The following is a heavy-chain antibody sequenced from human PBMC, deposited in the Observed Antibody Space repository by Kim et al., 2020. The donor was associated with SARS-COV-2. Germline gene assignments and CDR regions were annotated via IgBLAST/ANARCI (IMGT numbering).Heavy chain of an antibody. CDR2: IDGGGTTT. V-gene: IGHV3-23*03. Sequence: GGSLRLSCAASGFTFSNYAMDWVRQAPGKGLEWVSFIDGGGTTTLYADPVKGRFTISRENSKNTLYLQMNYLRVEDTAVYYCAKAIAGSGLRYFDLWGRG. J-gene: IGHJ2*01. CDR1: GFTFSNYA. CDR3: AKAIAGSGLRYFDL. D-gene: IGHD2-15*01.